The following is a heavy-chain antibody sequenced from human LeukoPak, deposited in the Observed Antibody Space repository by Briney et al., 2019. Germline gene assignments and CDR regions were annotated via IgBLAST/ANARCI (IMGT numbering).Heavy chain of an antibody. J-gene: IGHJ6*03. D-gene: IGHD2-21*01. CDR3: ARGVLFYYYYYMDV. V-gene: IGHV1-69*05. Sequence: ASVKVSCKASGGTFSSYAISWVRQAPGQGLEWMGGIIPIFGTANNAQKFQGRVTITTAESTSTAYMELSSLRSEDTAVYYCARGVLFYYYYYMDVWGKGTTVTVSS. CDR1: GGTFSSYA. CDR2: IIPIFGTA.